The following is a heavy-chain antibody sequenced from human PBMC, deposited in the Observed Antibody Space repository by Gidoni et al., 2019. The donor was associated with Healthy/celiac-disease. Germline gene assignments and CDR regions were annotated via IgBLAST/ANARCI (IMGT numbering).Heavy chain of an antibody. Sequence: QVQLVQSGAEVKKPGSSVKVSCTASGGTFSSHAISWVRQAPGQGLEWMGGIIPIFGTANYAQKFQGRVTITADESTSTAYMELSSLRSEDTAVYYCARGRQPLDYYGMDVWGQGTTVTVSS. V-gene: IGHV1-69*01. CDR3: ARGRQPLDYYGMDV. J-gene: IGHJ6*02. CDR1: GGTFSSHA. D-gene: IGHD6-13*01. CDR2: IIPIFGTA.